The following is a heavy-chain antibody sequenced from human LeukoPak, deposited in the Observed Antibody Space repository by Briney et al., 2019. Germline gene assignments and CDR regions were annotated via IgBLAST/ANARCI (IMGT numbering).Heavy chain of an antibody. CDR1: GFTFSRYW. D-gene: IGHD6-6*01. Sequence: PGGSLRLSCAASGFTFSRYWMTWVRQAPGKGLEWVANIKEDGSQKYYVDSVKGRFTISRDNAKGSLYLQMNSLRAEDTAVYYCARDDRSTRSSFGLDAYDVWGQGTMATASS. J-gene: IGHJ3*01. CDR2: IKEDGSQK. V-gene: IGHV3-7*01. CDR3: ARDDRSTRSSFGLDAYDV.